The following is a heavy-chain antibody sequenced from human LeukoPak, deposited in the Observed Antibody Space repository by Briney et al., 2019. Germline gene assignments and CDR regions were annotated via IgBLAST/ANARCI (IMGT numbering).Heavy chain of an antibody. CDR3: ARLKATVSIHAYFDS. J-gene: IGHJ4*02. D-gene: IGHD4-17*01. Sequence: PSETLSLTCAVSGGSISSNSYYWGWIRQPPGKGLEWIGSIYYSGSTYYNPSLKSRVTISVDTSKNQLSLKLSSVTAADTAVYYCARLKATVSIHAYFDSWGQGTPVTVSS. CDR1: GGSISSNSYY. V-gene: IGHV4-39*01. CDR2: IYYSGST.